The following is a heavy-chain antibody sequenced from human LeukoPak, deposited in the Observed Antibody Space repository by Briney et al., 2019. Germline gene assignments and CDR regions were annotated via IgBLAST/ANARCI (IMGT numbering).Heavy chain of an antibody. CDR3: AKDHDSTGYPTSDY. J-gene: IGHJ4*02. CDR2: ISNDGGGT. Sequence: GGSLRLSCAASGFIFNNYGLIWVRQAPGKGLQWVSAISNDGGGTTYADFVKGRFTISRDNSKNTLFLQMSSLRAEDTALYYCAKDHDSTGYPTSDYWGQGTLVIVSS. D-gene: IGHD3-22*01. V-gene: IGHV3-23*01. CDR1: GFIFNNYG.